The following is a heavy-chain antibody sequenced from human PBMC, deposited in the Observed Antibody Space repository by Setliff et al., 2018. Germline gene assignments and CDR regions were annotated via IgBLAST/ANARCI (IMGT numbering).Heavy chain of an antibody. V-gene: IGHV3-11*04. CDR3: ARASSVAGLTTDY. CDR2: ISNSGSTI. CDR1: GFTFSDYY. Sequence: VGSLRLSCAASGFTFSDYYMSWIRQPPGKGLEWVSYISNSGSTIYYAASVKGRFTISRDNAKNSLYLQMNSLRAEDTAVYYCARASSVAGLTTDYWGQGTLVTVSS. J-gene: IGHJ4*02. D-gene: IGHD6-19*01.